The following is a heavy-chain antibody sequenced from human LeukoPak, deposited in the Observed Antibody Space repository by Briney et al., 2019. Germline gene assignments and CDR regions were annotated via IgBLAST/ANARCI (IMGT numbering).Heavy chain of an antibody. CDR2: ISSSSSTI. J-gene: IGHJ3*02. Sequence: GGSLRLSCAASGFTFSSYSMNWVRQAPGKGLEWVSYISSSSSTIYYADSVKGRFTISRDNAKNSLYLQMNSLRAEDTAVYYCARVRIAAAGGAFDIWGQGTMVTVSS. V-gene: IGHV3-48*01. D-gene: IGHD6-13*01. CDR1: GFTFSSYS. CDR3: ARVRIAAAGGAFDI.